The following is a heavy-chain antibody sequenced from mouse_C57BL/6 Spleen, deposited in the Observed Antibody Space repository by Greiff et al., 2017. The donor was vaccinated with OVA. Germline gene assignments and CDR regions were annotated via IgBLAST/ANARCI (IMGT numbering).Heavy chain of an antibody. V-gene: IGHV1-20*01. J-gene: IGHJ2*01. Sequence: VQLKESGPELVKPGDSVKISCKASGYSFTGYFMNWVMQSHGKSLEWIGRINPYNGDTFSNQKFKGKATLTVDKSSSTAHMELRSLTSEDSAVYYCARGDDEGFDYWGQGTTLTVSS. CDR3: ARGDDEGFDY. D-gene: IGHD2-12*01. CDR1: GYSFTGYF. CDR2: INPYNGDT.